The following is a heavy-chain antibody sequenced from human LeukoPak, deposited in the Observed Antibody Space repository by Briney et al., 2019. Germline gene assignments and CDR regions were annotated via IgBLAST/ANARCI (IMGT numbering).Heavy chain of an antibody. D-gene: IGHD3-22*01. Sequence: ASVKVSCKASGYTFTSYGISWVRQAPGQGLEWMGWISAYNGNTNYAQKLQGRVTMNTDTSTSQAYMELRSLRSDDTAVYYCARENNCYDSSGYYYGGDWFDPWGQGTLVTVSS. CDR3: ARENNCYDSSGYYYGGDWFDP. CDR2: ISAYNGNT. J-gene: IGHJ5*02. V-gene: IGHV1-18*01. CDR1: GYTFTSYG.